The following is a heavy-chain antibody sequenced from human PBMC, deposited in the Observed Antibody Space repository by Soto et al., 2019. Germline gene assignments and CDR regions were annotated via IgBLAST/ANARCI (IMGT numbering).Heavy chain of an antibody. CDR2: TRSKVNNYAT. J-gene: IGHJ4*02. Sequence: SLRLSCAASGFTFSDAAIHWVRQASGKGLEWVGRTRSKVNNYATAYAASVKGRFTIPRDESKNTAYLQMNSLKTEDTAVYYCTRHLVDYWGQGTLVTVSS. D-gene: IGHD2-15*01. CDR1: GFTFSDAA. CDR3: TRHLVDY. V-gene: IGHV3-73*01.